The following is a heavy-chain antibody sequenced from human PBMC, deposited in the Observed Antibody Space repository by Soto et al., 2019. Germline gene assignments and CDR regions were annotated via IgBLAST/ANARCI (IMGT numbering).Heavy chain of an antibody. D-gene: IGHD3-22*01. CDR2: RSGYTGNK. J-gene: IGHJ3*02. CDR3: ARGRGRGYFVSIGNFMDAFDI. CDR1: GYTFTTYC. V-gene: IGHV1-18*04. Sequence: ASVKVSRKASGYTFTTYCITWVRQAPGQGLEWTGWRSGYTGNKKYAQKLQGRVTTTTDTSTRTAYMELRSLRSDDTAVYYWARGRGRGYFVSIGNFMDAFDIWG.